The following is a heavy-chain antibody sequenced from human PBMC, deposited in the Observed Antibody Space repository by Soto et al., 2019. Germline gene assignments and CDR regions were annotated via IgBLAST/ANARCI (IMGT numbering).Heavy chain of an antibody. Sequence: QITLKESGPTLLKPTQHLTLTCTFSGFSISTSGVGVGWIRQPPGKALEWLALIYWDDDKRDSPSLKSRLTITKDTSKIQVVLTMTNMDPVDTATYYCAHVYGVYDNVDYWGQGTLVTVSS. CDR1: GFSISTSGVG. CDR3: AHVYGVYDNVDY. V-gene: IGHV2-5*02. CDR2: IYWDDDK. J-gene: IGHJ4*02. D-gene: IGHD5-12*01.